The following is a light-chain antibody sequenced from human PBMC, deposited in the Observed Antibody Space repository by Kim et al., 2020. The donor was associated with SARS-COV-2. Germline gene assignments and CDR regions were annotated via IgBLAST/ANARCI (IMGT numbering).Light chain of an antibody. CDR3: GADHGSGSNFVVV. CDR2: VGTGGIVG. V-gene: IGLV9-49*01. J-gene: IGLJ2*01. Sequence: CTLGSGYSNYEVDWYQQRPGKGPRFVMRVGTGGIVGSKGDGIPDRFSVLGSGLNRYLTIKNIQEEDESDYHCGADHGSGSNFVVVFGGGTQLTVL. CDR1: SGYSNYE.